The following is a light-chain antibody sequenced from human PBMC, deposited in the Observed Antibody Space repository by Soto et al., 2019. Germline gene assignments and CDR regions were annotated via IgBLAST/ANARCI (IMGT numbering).Light chain of an antibody. V-gene: IGKV3-11*01. CDR2: DAS. Sequence: EIVLTQSPATLSLSPGERATLSCRASQSVSSYLGWYQQKPGQAPRLLLYDASNRATGIPARFSGSGSGTVFTLTISSLEPEDFAVYYCQQRSNWPITFGQGTRLEIK. CDR1: QSVSSY. CDR3: QQRSNWPIT. J-gene: IGKJ5*01.